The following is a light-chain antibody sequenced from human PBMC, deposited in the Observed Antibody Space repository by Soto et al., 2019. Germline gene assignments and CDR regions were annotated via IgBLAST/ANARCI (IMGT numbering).Light chain of an antibody. CDR2: AAS. V-gene: IGKV1-39*01. CDR3: QQRYSTPYWT. J-gene: IGKJ1*01. Sequence: DIQMTQSPSSLSASVGDRVTITCRASQSISSYLNWYQQKPGKAPKLLIYAASSLQSGVPSRFSGSGSGTDFTLTISSLKPEDIATYYCQQRYSTPYWTFGQGTKVEIK. CDR1: QSISSY.